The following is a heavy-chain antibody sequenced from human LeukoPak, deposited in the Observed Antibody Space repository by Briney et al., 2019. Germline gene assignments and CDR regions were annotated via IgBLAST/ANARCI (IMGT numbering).Heavy chain of an antibody. V-gene: IGHV4-59*12. CDR1: GGTTSSYY. CDR3: ARVPLRIAAAGTGWFDP. J-gene: IGHJ5*02. D-gene: IGHD6-13*01. Sequence: PSETLSLTCTVSGGTTSSYYWSWIRQPPGKGLEWIGFIYDSGTTYYNPSLKSRVTISVDTSKNQFSLKLSSVTAADTAVYYCARVPLRIAAAGTGWFDPWGQGTLVTVSS. CDR2: IYDSGTT.